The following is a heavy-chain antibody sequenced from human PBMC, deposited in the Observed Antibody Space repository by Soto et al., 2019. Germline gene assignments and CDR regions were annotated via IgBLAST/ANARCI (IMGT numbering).Heavy chain of an antibody. CDR2: ISSSSSTI. Sequence: GSLRLSCAASGFTFSSYSMNWVRQAPGKGLEWVSYISSSSSTIYYADSVKGRSTISRDNAKNSLYLQMNSLRDEDTAVYYCAGARGWPPAFDIWGQGTMVTVSS. CDR3: AGARGWPPAFDI. J-gene: IGHJ3*02. CDR1: GFTFSSYS. V-gene: IGHV3-48*02.